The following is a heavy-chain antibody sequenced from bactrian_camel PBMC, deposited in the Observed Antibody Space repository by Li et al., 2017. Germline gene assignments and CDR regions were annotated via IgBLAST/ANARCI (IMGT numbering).Heavy chain of an antibody. D-gene: IGHD3*01. V-gene: IGHV3-2*01. CDR1: RYSYTSYC. J-gene: IGHJ4*01. CDR2: LSSYRNNA. CDR3: AADRTGGEGCLMFLLSSEDDEYTY. Sequence: HVQLVESGGGSVRPGESLKLTCKDLRYSYTSYCMGWFRQAPGKEREGVAGLSSYRNNAYYLDSVKARFTISKDNTKNTLYLQMNSLKPEDTAMYYCAADRTGGEGCLMFLLSSEDDEYTYWGQGTQVTVS.